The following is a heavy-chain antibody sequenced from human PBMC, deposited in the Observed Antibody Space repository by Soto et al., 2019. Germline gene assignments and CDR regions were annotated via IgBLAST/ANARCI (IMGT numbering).Heavy chain of an antibody. CDR2: INHSGRV. CDR3: STRAYDTNGYYRFDP. CDR1: GGSFSGHS. D-gene: IGHD3-22*01. V-gene: IGHV4-34*01. J-gene: IGHJ5*01. Sequence: SETLSLTCAVYGGSFSGHSWTWIRQSPGKGLEWIGDINHSGRVNYSPSLKSRVTISLDTSKNQFSLTLSAVTAADKAMYYCSTRAYDTNGYYRFDPWGQGTLVT.